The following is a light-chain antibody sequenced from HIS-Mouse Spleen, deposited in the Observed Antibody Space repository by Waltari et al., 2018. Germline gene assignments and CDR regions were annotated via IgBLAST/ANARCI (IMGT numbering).Light chain of an antibody. CDR2: RNT. Sequence: QSVLTQPPSASGTPGQRVTISCSGSSSNTGSNYVYWYQQRPGTAPKLLIYRNTQRPSGVPDRFSGSKSGTSASLAISGLRSEDEADYYCAAWDDSLSGPVFGGGTKLTVL. CDR3: AAWDDSLSGPV. J-gene: IGLJ3*02. CDR1: SSNTGSNY. V-gene: IGLV1-47*01.